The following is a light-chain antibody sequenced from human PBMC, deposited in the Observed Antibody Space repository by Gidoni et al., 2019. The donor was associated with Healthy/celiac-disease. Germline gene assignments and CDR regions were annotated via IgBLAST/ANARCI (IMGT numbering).Light chain of an antibody. Sequence: DSKITESPSSLSASVGDRVTITCQASQHISNYLNLYQQKPGKDPKLLIYDASNLETGVPSRFSGSGSGSDFTFTIISLQPVAISTYYCQQYDNPPTFGGGTKVEIK. J-gene: IGKJ4*01. V-gene: IGKV1-33*01. CDR1: QHISNY. CDR2: DAS. CDR3: QQYDNPPT.